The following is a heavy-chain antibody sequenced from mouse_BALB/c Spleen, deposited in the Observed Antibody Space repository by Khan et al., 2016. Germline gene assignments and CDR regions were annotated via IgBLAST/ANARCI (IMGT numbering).Heavy chain of an antibody. V-gene: IGHV3-2*02. CDR3: AVIHYYGYFDY. D-gene: IGHD1-2*01. Sequence: EVQLQESGPGLVKPSQSLSLTCTVTGYSITSDYTWNWIRQFPGNKLEWMGFISYSGSSSYNPSLKSRISITRDTSKTQFFLQLNSVTTEDTATYFCAVIHYYGYFDYWGQGTTLTVSS. CDR2: ISYSGSS. CDR1: GYSITSDYT. J-gene: IGHJ2*01.